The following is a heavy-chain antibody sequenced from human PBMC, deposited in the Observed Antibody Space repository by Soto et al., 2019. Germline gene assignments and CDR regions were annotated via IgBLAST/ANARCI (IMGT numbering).Heavy chain of an antibody. Sequence: PGGSLRLSCAASGFTFSTYWMHWVRQAPGKGLVWVSHINIDGSHTTYADSVKGRFTISRDNSKNTPYLQMSSLRPEDTAVYYCVKGEYYYDGSAYYPFDYWGQGRMVTVSS. V-gene: IGHV3-74*03. CDR2: INIDGSHT. CDR1: GFTFSTYW. CDR3: VKGEYYYDGSAYYPFDY. J-gene: IGHJ4*02. D-gene: IGHD3-22*01.